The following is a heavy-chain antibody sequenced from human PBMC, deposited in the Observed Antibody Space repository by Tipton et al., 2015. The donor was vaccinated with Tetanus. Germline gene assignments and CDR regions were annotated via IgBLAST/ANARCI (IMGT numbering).Heavy chain of an antibody. Sequence: SLRLSCEVSGFSFSNYKMNWVRQGPGRGLEWVSSISSTSRYINYADSVKGRFTISRDNAKNSLFLEMNGLRADDTAVYYCASGSALDYWGQGTLITVSS. CDR1: GFSFSNYK. J-gene: IGHJ4*02. CDR3: ASGSALDY. V-gene: IGHV3-21*01. CDR2: ISSTSRYI. D-gene: IGHD6-25*01.